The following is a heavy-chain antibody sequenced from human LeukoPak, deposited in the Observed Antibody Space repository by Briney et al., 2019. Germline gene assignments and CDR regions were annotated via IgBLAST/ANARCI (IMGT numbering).Heavy chain of an antibody. D-gene: IGHD2-15*01. CDR2: IKSRADGGTT. Sequence: GGSLRLSCAASFSTFNKAWMNWVRQAPGKGLEWVGRIKSRADGGTTDYATPVKDRFTISRDDSENTAFLQMNSLKTEDTAIYYCSTHPTSGFWGQGTLVTVSS. CDR3: STHPTSGF. CDR1: FSTFNKAW. J-gene: IGHJ4*02. V-gene: IGHV3-15*07.